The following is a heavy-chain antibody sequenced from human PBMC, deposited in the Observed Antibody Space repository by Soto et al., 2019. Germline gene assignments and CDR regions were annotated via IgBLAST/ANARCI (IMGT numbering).Heavy chain of an antibody. CDR1: GFTFSSYG. D-gene: IGHD3-10*01. Sequence: PGGSLRLSCAASGFTFSSYGMHWVRQAPGKGLEWVAVISYDGSNKYYADSVKGRFTISRDNSKNTLYLQMNSLRAEDTAVYYCARHNGGYYYGSQSRGWFDPWGQGTLVTVSS. CDR3: ARHNGGYYYGSQSRGWFDP. J-gene: IGHJ5*02. V-gene: IGHV3-30*03. CDR2: ISYDGSNK.